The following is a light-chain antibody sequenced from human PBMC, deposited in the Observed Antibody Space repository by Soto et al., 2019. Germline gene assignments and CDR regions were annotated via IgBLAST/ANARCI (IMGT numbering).Light chain of an antibody. CDR2: AAA. J-gene: IGKJ1*01. CDR3: QKYNSAPWT. V-gene: IGKV1-27*01. Sequence: DIQMTQSPSSLSASVGDRVTITCRASQGISNYLAWYQQKPGKVPKLLIYAAATLQSVVPSRFSGRGSGTDFTLTISSLQPEDVAPYYCQKYNSAPWTFGQGTKVEIK. CDR1: QGISNY.